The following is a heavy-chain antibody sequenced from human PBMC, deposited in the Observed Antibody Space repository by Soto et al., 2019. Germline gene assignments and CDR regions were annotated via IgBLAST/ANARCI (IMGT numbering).Heavy chain of an antibody. CDR2: IYIGGPT. CDR3: AREVGTTWRGNWFDS. J-gene: IGHJ5*01. V-gene: IGHV3-53*01. Sequence: VQLVDSGGGLIQPGGSLRLSCAASGFTVSSHYMSWVRQAPGKGLEWVSVIYIGGPTYYADSVKGRFTISRDNSNNTVYLQMTRLGAEDTAVYYGAREVGTTWRGNWFDSWGQGALVTVSS. D-gene: IGHD1-1*01. CDR1: GFTVSSHY.